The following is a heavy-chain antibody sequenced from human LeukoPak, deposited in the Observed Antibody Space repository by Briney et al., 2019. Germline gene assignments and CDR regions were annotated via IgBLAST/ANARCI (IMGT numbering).Heavy chain of an antibody. V-gene: IGHV4-59*01. Sequence: PETLSLSCTDSSGSISIYSWCWIRQPPGKGLEWIGYIYSTGDTHYNPSLKSRATISVDTSKNQFSLKVSSVTPTDTAVYFCARSQGRAATGVFGYWGQGILVTVSS. J-gene: IGHJ4*02. CDR2: IYSTGDT. D-gene: IGHD2-15*01. CDR3: ARSQGRAATGVFGY. CDR1: SGSISIYS.